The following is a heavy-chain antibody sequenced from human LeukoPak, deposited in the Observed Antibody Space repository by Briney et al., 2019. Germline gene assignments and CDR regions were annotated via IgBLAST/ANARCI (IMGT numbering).Heavy chain of an antibody. V-gene: IGHV3-48*04. D-gene: IGHD1-26*01. Sequence: GGSLRLSCAASGLTFSKYSMTWVRQAPGKGLEWVSFIDTSSTTMYYTDSVKGRFTISRDNAKNSLYVQMNSLRAEDTAVYYCARETDSGSSIDYWGQGTLVTVSS. CDR2: IDTSSTTM. J-gene: IGHJ4*02. CDR1: GLTFSKYS. CDR3: ARETDSGSSIDY.